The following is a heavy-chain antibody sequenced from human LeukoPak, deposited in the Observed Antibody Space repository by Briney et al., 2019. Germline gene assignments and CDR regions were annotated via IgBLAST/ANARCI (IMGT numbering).Heavy chain of an antibody. V-gene: IGHV3-53*01. J-gene: IGHJ4*02. CDR1: GFTVSSNY. CDR3: ARGDYYDSSGYPNDY. CDR2: IYSGGST. D-gene: IGHD3-22*01. Sequence: GGSLRLSCAASGFTVSSNYMSWVRQAPGKGLEWVSVIYSGGSTYYPDSVKGRFTISRDNSKNTLYLQMNSLRAEDTAVYYCARGDYYDSSGYPNDYWGQGTLVTVSS.